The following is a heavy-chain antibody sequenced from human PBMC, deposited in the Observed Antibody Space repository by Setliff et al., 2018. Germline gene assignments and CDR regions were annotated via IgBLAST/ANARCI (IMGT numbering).Heavy chain of an antibody. V-gene: IGHV4-39*07. CDR1: GGSISSSSYY. CDR3: ARDLHGYNYFDY. D-gene: IGHD5-12*01. J-gene: IGHJ4*02. CDR2: IYYSGST. Sequence: ASETLSLTCTVSGGSISSSSYYWGWIRQPPGKGLEWIGSIYYSGSTHYNPALKSRVTISVDTSKNQFSLKLNSVTAADTAVYYCARDLHGYNYFDYWGQGTLVTVSS.